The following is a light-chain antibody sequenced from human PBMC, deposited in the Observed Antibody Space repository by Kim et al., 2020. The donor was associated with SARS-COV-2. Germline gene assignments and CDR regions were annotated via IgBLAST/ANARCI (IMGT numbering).Light chain of an antibody. V-gene: IGKV3-15*01. CDR3: QQYDSWPPT. CDR1: QGVRSH. CDR2: GAA. Sequence: SPGARATLSGRASQGVRSHLAWYQQNPGQAPRLLIYGAATRAPGIPARFSGSGSGAEFTLTISSLQSEDFAVYYCQQYDSWPPTFGGGTKVDIK. J-gene: IGKJ4*01.